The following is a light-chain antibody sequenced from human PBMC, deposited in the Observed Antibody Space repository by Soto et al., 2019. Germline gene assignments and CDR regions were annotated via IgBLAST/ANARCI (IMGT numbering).Light chain of an antibody. CDR3: QHRRNWPLT. J-gene: IGKJ3*01. V-gene: IGKV3-11*01. CDR2: DAS. CDR1: QSVSSY. Sequence: EIVLTQSPATLSLFPGERATLSCRASQSVSSYLAWFQQKPGQAPRLLIYDASNRATDIPARFSGSGSGTDFTLTISSLEPEDFAVYYCQHRRNWPLTFGPGTKVDNK.